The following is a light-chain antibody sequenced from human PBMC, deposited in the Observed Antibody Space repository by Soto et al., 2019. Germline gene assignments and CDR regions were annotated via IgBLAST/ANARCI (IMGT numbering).Light chain of an antibody. CDR3: AAWDDSLSGVV. CDR1: TSNIGTFY. J-gene: IGLJ2*01. CDR2: RNN. V-gene: IGLV1-47*01. Sequence: QPVLTQPPSASGTPGQKVTISCSGSTSNIGTFYVYWYQQFPGTAPKLLIYRNNHRPSGVPDRFSGSKSGTSGSLAISGLRSEDEAEYFCAAWDDSLSGVVFGGGTKLTVL.